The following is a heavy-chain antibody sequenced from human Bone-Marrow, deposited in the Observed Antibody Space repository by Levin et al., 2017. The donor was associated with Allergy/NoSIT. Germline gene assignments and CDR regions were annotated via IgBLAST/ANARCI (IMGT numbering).Heavy chain of an antibody. D-gene: IGHD6-13*01. CDR2: IYYSGST. CDR3: ARSSWYYAFDI. V-gene: IGHV4-59*01. Sequence: SETLSLTCTVSGGSISSYYWSWIRQPPGKGLEWIGYIYYSGSTNYNPSLKSRVTISVDTSKNQFSLKLSSVTAADTAVYYCARSSWYYAFDIWGQGTMVTVSS. CDR1: GGSISSYY. J-gene: IGHJ3*02.